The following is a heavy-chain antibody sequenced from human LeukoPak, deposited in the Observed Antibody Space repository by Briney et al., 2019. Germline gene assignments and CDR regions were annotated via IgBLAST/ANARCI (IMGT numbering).Heavy chain of an antibody. Sequence: PGGSLRLSCAASGFTFSSYGMHWVRQAPGKGLEWVAVISYDGSNKYYADSVKGRFTISRDNSKNTLYLQMNSLGAEDTAVYYCAKDGSIAAAGASWFDPWGQGTLVTVSS. D-gene: IGHD6-13*01. CDR1: GFTFSSYG. CDR3: AKDGSIAAAGASWFDP. J-gene: IGHJ5*02. V-gene: IGHV3-30*18. CDR2: ISYDGSNK.